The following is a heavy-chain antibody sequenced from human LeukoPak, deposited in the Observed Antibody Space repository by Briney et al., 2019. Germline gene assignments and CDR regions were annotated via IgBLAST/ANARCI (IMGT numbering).Heavy chain of an antibody. CDR3: ARAYDSSGLSYWYFGL. CDR1: GFTFSDYY. V-gene: IGHV3-11*04. CDR2: ISSSGSTI. Sequence: QPGGSLRLSCAASGFTFSDYYTSWIRQAPGKGLEWVSYISSSGSTIYYADSVKGRFTISRDNAKNSLYLQMNSLRAEDTAVYYCARAYDSSGLSYWYFGLWGRGTLVTVSS. D-gene: IGHD3-22*01. J-gene: IGHJ2*01.